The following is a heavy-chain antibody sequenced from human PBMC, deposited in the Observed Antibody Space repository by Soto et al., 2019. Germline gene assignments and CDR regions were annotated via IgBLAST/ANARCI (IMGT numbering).Heavy chain of an antibody. J-gene: IGHJ5*02. Sequence: QEQLVQSGAEVKKPGASVKVSCKTSGYTFTDHDINWVRQAPGQGLEWIGWMNPNSGETGYAQKFQGRVTLTRSASLSTAYLELRSLRSEDTAVYYCARVAVAARPRWYNWFDPWGQGTLVTVSS. CDR3: ARVAVAARPRWYNWFDP. CDR2: MNPNSGET. D-gene: IGHD2-15*01. V-gene: IGHV1-8*01. CDR1: GYTFTDHD.